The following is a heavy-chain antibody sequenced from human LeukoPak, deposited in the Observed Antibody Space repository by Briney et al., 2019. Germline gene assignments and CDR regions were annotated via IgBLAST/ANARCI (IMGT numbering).Heavy chain of an antibody. CDR1: GFTSSRYW. CDR3: ARGGTYDI. Sequence: GGSLRLSCVASGFTSSRYWMTWFRQAPGKGLEWVANIKQDGSQKNNVDSVKGRFTISRDNAKKSLYLQMNSLRGEDTAVYFCARGGTYDIWGQGTRVTVSS. V-gene: IGHV3-7*01. CDR2: IKQDGSQK. J-gene: IGHJ3*02.